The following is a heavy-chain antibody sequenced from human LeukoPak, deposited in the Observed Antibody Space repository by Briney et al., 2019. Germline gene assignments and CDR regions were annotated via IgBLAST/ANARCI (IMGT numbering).Heavy chain of an antibody. D-gene: IGHD3-22*01. Sequence: ASVKVSCKASGYTFTSYDINWVRQATGQGREWMGWMNPNSGNTGYAQKLQGRGTLTRNTSISTAYMELSSLRYEDTPVYYCARGASSHYYDSSGYYGRRRKFYYMDVWGKGTTVTISS. CDR3: ARGASSHYYDSSGYYGRRRKFYYMDV. CDR1: GYTFTSYD. CDR2: MNPNSGNT. J-gene: IGHJ6*03. V-gene: IGHV1-8*01.